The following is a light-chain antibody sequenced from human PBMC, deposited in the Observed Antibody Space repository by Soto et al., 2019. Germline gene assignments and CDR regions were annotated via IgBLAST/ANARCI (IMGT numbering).Light chain of an antibody. J-gene: IGKJ5*01. CDR1: HSVSSSY. Sequence: EMVLTQSPGTLSLSPGERATRSCRASHSVSSSYLAWYQQKPGQAPRLLIYGASSRATGIPDRFSGSGSGTDFTLTISRLEPEDFAVYYCQQYGSSPPITFGQGTRLEIK. V-gene: IGKV3-20*01. CDR2: GAS. CDR3: QQYGSSPPIT.